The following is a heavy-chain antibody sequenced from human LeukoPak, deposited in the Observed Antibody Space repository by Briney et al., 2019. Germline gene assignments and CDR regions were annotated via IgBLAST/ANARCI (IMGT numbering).Heavy chain of an antibody. V-gene: IGHV3-23*01. CDR2: INGSGGST. Sequence: PGGSLRLSCAASGFTFSSYAMSWVRQAPGKGLEWVSAINGSGGSTYYADSVKGRFTISRDNSKNTLYLQMNSLRAEDTAVYYCAKDHHNWNYHWFDPWGQGTLVTVSS. D-gene: IGHD1-7*01. J-gene: IGHJ5*02. CDR3: AKDHHNWNYHWFDP. CDR1: GFTFSSYA.